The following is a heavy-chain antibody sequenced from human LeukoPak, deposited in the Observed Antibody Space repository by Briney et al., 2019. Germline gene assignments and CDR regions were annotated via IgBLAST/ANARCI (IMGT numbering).Heavy chain of an antibody. D-gene: IGHD3-22*01. CDR3: ARVDDSSGYYYALFDY. CDR2: INPNSGGT. Sequence: ASVKVSCKTSGYTFTGYYMHWVRQAPGQGLEWMGWINPNSGGTNYAQKFQGRVTMTRDTSISTAYMELSRLTSDDTAVYYCARVDDSSGYYYALFDYWGQGTLVTVSS. CDR1: GYTFTGYY. J-gene: IGHJ4*02. V-gene: IGHV1-2*02.